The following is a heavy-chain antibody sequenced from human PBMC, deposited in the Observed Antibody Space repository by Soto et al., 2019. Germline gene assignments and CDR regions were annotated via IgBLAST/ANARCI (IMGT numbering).Heavy chain of an antibody. CDR2: IGTSASIT. CDR1: GFTFSSFA. V-gene: IGHV3-23*01. D-gene: IGHD6-19*01. Sequence: EVQLLESGGNLVQPGGSLRLSCAASGFTFSSFAMSWVRQAPGKGLEWVSVIGTSASITAYADSVRGRFTISRDNSKNTLYLQLNSLRAEDKDVYYCVARESGWYHWGGQGTLVTVSS. J-gene: IGHJ4*02. CDR3: VARESGWYHW.